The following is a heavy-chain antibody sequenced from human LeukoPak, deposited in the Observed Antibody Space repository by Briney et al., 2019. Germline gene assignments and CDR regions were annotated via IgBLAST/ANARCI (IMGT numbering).Heavy chain of an antibody. CDR2: IYYSGST. CDR3: AGGPTYYYDSSGARYFDL. Sequence: SQTLPLTCTVSGGSISSGDYYWSWIRQPPGKGLEWIGYIYYSGSTYYNPSLKSRVTISVDTSKNQFSLKLSSVTAADTAVYYCAGGPTYYYDSSGARYFDLWGRGTLVTVSS. J-gene: IGHJ2*01. D-gene: IGHD3-22*01. CDR1: GGSISSGDYY. V-gene: IGHV4-30-4*01.